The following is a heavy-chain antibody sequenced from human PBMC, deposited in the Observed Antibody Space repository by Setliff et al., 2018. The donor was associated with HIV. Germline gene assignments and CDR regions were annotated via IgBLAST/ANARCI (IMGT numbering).Heavy chain of an antibody. D-gene: IGHD6-25*01. Sequence: GGSLRLSCVASGFRFEDYAMNWVRQVPGKGLEWVSGISWNSRDMAYAGSVKGRSTISRDNAKNSLYLQMNSLRAEDTALYYCAKDKGGGYDAFDIWGQGTMVTVSS. CDR1: GFRFEDYA. CDR2: ISWNSRDM. J-gene: IGHJ3*02. V-gene: IGHV3-9*01. CDR3: AKDKGGGYDAFDI.